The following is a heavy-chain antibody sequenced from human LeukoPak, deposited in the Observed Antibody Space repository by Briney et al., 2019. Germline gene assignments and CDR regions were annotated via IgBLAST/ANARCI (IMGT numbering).Heavy chain of an antibody. J-gene: IGHJ6*02. CDR1: GFTFSSYA. D-gene: IGHD6-19*01. CDR2: ISYDGSNK. CDR3: ARQTVSQWLVKDYYYGMDV. Sequence: PGGSLRLSCAASGFTFSSYAMRWVRQAPGKGLEWVAVISYDGSNKYYADSVKGRFTISRDNSKNTLYLQMNSLRAEDTAVYYCARQTVSQWLVKDYYYGMDVWGQGTTVTVSS. V-gene: IGHV3-30-3*01.